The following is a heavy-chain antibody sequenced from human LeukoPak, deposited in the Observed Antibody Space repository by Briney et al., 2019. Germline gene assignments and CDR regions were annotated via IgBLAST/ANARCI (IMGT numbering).Heavy chain of an antibody. CDR1: GYTFTGYY. CDR3: PRDRMGPSLY. CDR2: INPNSGGT. D-gene: IGHD1-26*01. V-gene: IGHV1-2*06. J-gene: IGHJ4*02. Sequence: GSVKVSCKASGYTFTGYYMHRVRQAPGQGLEWMGRINPNSGGTNYAQKFQGRVTMTRDTSISTAYRELSRLRSDDTAVYYCPRDRMGPSLYWGQGTLVTVSS.